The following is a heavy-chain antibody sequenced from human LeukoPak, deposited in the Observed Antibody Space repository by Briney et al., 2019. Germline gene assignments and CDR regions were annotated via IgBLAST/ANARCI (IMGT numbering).Heavy chain of an antibody. Sequence: PGGSLRLSCATSGFTFSSYAMSWVRQAPGKGLEWVSATSGSAGVTYYAESVKGRFTISRDNSKNTLYLQMNSLRAEDTALYYCAKLGQQLVSFYGMDVWGQGTTVTVSS. CDR1: GFTFSSYA. J-gene: IGHJ6*02. V-gene: IGHV3-23*01. D-gene: IGHD6-13*01. CDR3: AKLGQQLVSFYGMDV. CDR2: TSGSAGVT.